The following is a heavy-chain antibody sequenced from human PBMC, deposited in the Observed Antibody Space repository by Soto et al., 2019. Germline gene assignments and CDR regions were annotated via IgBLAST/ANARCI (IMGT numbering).Heavy chain of an antibody. J-gene: IGHJ3*02. CDR2: IYYSGST. CDR3: ARQIPDDYVWGSYRPDAFDI. Sequence: SETLSLTCTVSGGSISSSSYYWGWIRQPPGKGLEWIGSIYYSGSTYYNPSLKSRVTISVDTSKNQFSLKLSSVTAADTAVYYCARQIPDDYVWGSYRPDAFDIWGQGTMVTVSS. D-gene: IGHD3-16*02. V-gene: IGHV4-39*01. CDR1: GGSISSSSYY.